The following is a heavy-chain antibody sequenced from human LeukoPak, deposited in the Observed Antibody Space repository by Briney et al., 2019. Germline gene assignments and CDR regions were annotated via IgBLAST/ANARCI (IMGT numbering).Heavy chain of an antibody. CDR2: IYPGGSDT. CDR3: ARLPIDCSSTSCYSVSWFDP. J-gene: IGHJ5*02. CDR1: GYSFTSYW. V-gene: IGHV5-51*01. D-gene: IGHD2-2*01. Sequence: GESLKISCKGSGYSFTSYWIGWVRQMPGKGLEWMGIIYPGGSDTRYSPSFQGQVTISADKSISTAYLQWSSLKASDTAMYYCARLPIDCSSTSCYSVSWFDPWGQGTLVTVSS.